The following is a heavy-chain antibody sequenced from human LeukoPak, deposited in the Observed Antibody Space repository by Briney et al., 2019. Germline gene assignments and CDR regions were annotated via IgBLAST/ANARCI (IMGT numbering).Heavy chain of an antibody. CDR2: IIPIFGTA. CDR1: GGTFSSYA. J-gene: IGHJ4*02. CDR3: ARMYGSGSNLFDY. Sequence: RGASVKVSCKASGGTFSSYAISWVRQVPGQGLEWMGGIIPIFGTANYAQKFQGRVTITADESTSTAYMELSSLRSEDTAVYYCARMYGSGSNLFDYWGQGTLVTVSS. V-gene: IGHV1-69*13. D-gene: IGHD3-10*01.